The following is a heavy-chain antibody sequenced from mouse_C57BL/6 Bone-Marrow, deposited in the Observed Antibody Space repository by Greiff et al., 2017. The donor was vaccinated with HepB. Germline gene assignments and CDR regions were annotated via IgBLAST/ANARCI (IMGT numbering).Heavy chain of an antibody. Sequence: VKLQESGAELVRPGASVKLSCKASGYTFTDYYINWVKQRPGQGLEWIARIYPGSGNTYYNEKFKGKATLTAEKSSSTAYMQLSSLTSEDSAVYFCARSPGFAYWGQGTLVTVSA. J-gene: IGHJ3*01. CDR2: IYPGSGNT. CDR3: ARSPGFAY. V-gene: IGHV1-76*01. CDR1: GYTFTDYY.